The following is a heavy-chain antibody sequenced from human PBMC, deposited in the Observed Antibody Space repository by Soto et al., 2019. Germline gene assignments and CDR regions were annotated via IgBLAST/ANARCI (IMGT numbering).Heavy chain of an antibody. Sequence: GALRLSCAASGFTFSSYSMNWVRQAPGKGLEWVSYISSSSSTIYYADSVKGRFTISRDNAKNSLYLQMNSLRAEDTAVYYCARHPERIAQIGWFDPWGQGTLVTISS. J-gene: IGHJ5*02. CDR1: GFTFSSYS. CDR2: ISSSSSTI. V-gene: IGHV3-48*01. D-gene: IGHD6-13*01. CDR3: ARHPERIAQIGWFDP.